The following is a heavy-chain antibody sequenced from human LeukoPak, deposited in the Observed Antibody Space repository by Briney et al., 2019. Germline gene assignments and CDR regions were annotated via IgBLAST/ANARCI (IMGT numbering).Heavy chain of an antibody. V-gene: IGHV4-34*01. Sequence: SETLSLTCAVYGGSFSGYYWSWIRQPPGKGLEWIGEINHSGSTNYNPSLKSRVTISVDTSENQFSLKLSSVTAADTAVYYCARGNVVVPAAVGFDPWGQGTLVTVSS. CDR3: ARGNVVVPAAVGFDP. CDR1: GGSFSGYY. CDR2: INHSGST. J-gene: IGHJ5*02. D-gene: IGHD2-2*01.